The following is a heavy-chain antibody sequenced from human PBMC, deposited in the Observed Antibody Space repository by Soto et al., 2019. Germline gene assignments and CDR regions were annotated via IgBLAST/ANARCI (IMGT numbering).Heavy chain of an antibody. V-gene: IGHV1-46*01. D-gene: IGHD5-18*01. CDR2: INPSGGST. J-gene: IGHJ6*02. CDR1: GYTFTSYY. CDR3: ARVFRLAGYSSGRRDYYYGMDV. Sequence: ASVKVSCKASGYTFTSYYMHWVRQAPGQGLEWMGIINPSGGSTSYAQKFQGRGTMTRDTSTSTVYMELSSLRSEDTAVYYCARVFRLAGYSSGRRDYYYGMDVWGQGTTVTVSS.